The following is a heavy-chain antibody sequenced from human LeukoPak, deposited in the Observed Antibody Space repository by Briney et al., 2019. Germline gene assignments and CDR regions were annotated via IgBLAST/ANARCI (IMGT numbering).Heavy chain of an antibody. D-gene: IGHD4-17*01. J-gene: IGHJ6*03. CDR3: ARYRPDYAYYYYYYYMDV. Sequence: GASVKVSCKASGYTFTSYGISWVRQAPGQGLEWMGWISAYNGNTNYAQKLQGRVTMTTDTSTSTAYMELRSLRSDDTAVYYCARYRPDYAYYYYYYYMDVWGKGTTVTVSS. CDR2: ISAYNGNT. CDR1: GYTFTSYG. V-gene: IGHV1-18*01.